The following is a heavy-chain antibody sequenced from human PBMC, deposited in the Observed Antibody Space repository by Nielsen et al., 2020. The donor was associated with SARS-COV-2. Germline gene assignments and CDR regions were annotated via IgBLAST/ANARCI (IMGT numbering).Heavy chain of an antibody. V-gene: IGHV3-11*05. CDR3: ARDRLPRWMDYYDSSGYYFDY. Sequence: WIRQPPGKGLEWVSYISSSSSYTNYADSVKGRFTISRDNAKNSLYLQMNSLRAEDTAVYYCARDRLPRWMDYYDSSGYYFDYWGQGTLVTVSS. D-gene: IGHD3-22*01. CDR2: ISSSSSYT. J-gene: IGHJ4*02.